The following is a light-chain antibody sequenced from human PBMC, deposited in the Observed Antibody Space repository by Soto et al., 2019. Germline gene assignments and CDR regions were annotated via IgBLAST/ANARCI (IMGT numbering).Light chain of an antibody. J-gene: IGLJ2*01. Sequence: QSVLTQPPSVSAAPGQTVTISCSGSFSNIGNNYVSWYQQLPDTAPKLLIYDNNKRPSGIPDRFSGSKSDTSATLGITGLQTGDEADYYCGTWDSSLSSVVFGGGTKVTVL. V-gene: IGLV1-51*01. CDR1: FSNIGNNY. CDR3: GTWDSSLSSVV. CDR2: DNN.